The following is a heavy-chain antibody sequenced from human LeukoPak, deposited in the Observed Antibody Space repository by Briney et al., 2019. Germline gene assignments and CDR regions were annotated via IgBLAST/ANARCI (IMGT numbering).Heavy chain of an antibody. CDR3: ARGTGYSYGPAGDY. Sequence: GGSLKLSCAASGFTFSGSAMHWVRQAPGKGLEWVAVISYDGSNKYYADSVKGRFTISRDNSKNTLYLQMNSLRAEDTAVYYCARGTGYSYGPAGDYWGQGTLVTVSS. CDR1: GFTFSGSA. CDR2: ISYDGSNK. V-gene: IGHV3-30*04. J-gene: IGHJ4*02. D-gene: IGHD5-18*01.